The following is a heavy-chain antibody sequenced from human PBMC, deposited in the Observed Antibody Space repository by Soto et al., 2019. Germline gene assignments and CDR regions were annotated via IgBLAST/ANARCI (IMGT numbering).Heavy chain of an antibody. CDR3: ARNSSDFYGWLDP. V-gene: IGHV1-18*04. CDR2: YNPVIAYG. CDR1: GYTFNNYA. Sequence: QVQLLQSGAEVKEPGASVRVSCKASGYTFNNYAVSWVRQAPGQGLEWMGWYNPVIAYGQSAKKFKGIVTMTTDTSTNTAYMELKSLRSDTAVYYCARNSSDFYGWLDPWGQGTLVTVSS. J-gene: IGHJ5*02. D-gene: IGHD3-22*01.